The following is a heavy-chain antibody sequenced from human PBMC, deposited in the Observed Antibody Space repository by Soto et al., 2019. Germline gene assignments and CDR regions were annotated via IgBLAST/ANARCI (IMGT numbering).Heavy chain of an antibody. V-gene: IGHV4-39*01. Sequence: QLQLQESGPGLVKPSETLSLTCNVSGGSISTSSYYWGWIRQPPGKGLEWIGSFYSSGRTSYNPSLNSRVTISGDTSKNQFSLKLSSVTAADTAVYFCARQGIVLRRGYYYYYYMDVWGKGTTVTVSS. J-gene: IGHJ6*03. D-gene: IGHD2-8*01. CDR1: GGSISTSSYY. CDR3: ARQGIVLRRGYYYYYYMDV. CDR2: FYSSGRT.